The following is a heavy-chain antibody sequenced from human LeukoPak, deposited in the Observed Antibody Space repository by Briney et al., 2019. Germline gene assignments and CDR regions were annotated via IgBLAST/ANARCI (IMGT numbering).Heavy chain of an antibody. Sequence: SETLSLTCTVSGGSISSYYWSWIRQPPGKGLEWIGYIHYSGSTNYNPSLKSRVTISVDTSKNQFSLKLSSVTAADTAVYYCARRFYDSSGYYYFDYWGQGTLVTVSS. CDR3: ARRFYDSSGYYYFDY. CDR1: GGSISSYY. CDR2: IHYSGST. V-gene: IGHV4-59*01. D-gene: IGHD3-22*01. J-gene: IGHJ4*02.